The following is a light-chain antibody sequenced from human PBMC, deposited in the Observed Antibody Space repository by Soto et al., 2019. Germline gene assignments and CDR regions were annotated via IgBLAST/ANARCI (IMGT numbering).Light chain of an antibody. J-gene: IGKJ1*01. CDR2: DAS. Sequence: DIQMTQSPSTLSASVGDRVTITCRASQSISSWLAWYQQKPGKAPKLLIYDASSLESGVPSRFSGSGSGTEFPLTISSLQPDDFAPYYCQQYNSYSTFGQGTKVDIK. V-gene: IGKV1-5*01. CDR3: QQYNSYST. CDR1: QSISSW.